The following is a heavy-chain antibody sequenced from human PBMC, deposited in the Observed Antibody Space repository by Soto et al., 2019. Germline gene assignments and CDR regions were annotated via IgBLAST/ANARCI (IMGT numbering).Heavy chain of an antibody. CDR3: AREGGSSAKYYFDY. D-gene: IGHD6-13*01. V-gene: IGHV3-7*01. CDR1: GFTFSSYW. CDR2: IKQDGSEK. Sequence: GGSLRLSCAASGFTFSSYWMSWFRQAPGKGLEWVANIKQDGSEKYYVDSVKGRFTISRDNAKNSLYLQMNSLRAEDTAVYYCAREGGSSAKYYFDYWGQGTLVTVSS. J-gene: IGHJ4*02.